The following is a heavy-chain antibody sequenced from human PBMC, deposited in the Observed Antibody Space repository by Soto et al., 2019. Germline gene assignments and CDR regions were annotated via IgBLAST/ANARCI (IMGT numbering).Heavy chain of an antibody. CDR3: ARTRLDCRITRCYEY. D-gene: IGHD2-2*01. CDR1: GYTFASYG. J-gene: IGHJ4*02. V-gene: IGHV1-18*01. CDR2: ISGYNGDT. Sequence: QVQLVQSGAEVKKPGASVKVSCKASGYTFASYGISWVRQAPGQGLEWLAWISGYNGDTHYAQKLQDRVSLTTDTSTNTVYRAVRSLGSDDTAVYYCARTRLDCRITRCYEYWGEGTLVTVSS.